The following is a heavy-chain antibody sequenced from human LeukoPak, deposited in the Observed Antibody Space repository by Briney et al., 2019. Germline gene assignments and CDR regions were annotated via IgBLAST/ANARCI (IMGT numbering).Heavy chain of an antibody. D-gene: IGHD3-3*01. Sequence: GGSLRLSCAASGFIFSSYAMSWVRQTPGKGLEWVSVIYSGGSTYYADSVKGRFTISRDNSKNTLYLQMNSLRAEDTAVYYCARDLQNYDFWSGYWKGYGMDVWGQGTTVTVSS. CDR2: IYSGGST. J-gene: IGHJ6*02. V-gene: IGHV3-53*01. CDR3: ARDLQNYDFWSGYWKGYGMDV. CDR1: GFIFSSYA.